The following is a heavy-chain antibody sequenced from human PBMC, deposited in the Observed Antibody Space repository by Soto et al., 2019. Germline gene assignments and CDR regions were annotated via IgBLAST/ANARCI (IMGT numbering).Heavy chain of an antibody. V-gene: IGHV3-21*01. D-gene: IGHD6-19*01. CDR3: VRVWEALAVAGTWWFDP. CDR2: ISSSSSYI. Sequence: GGSLRLSCAASGFTFSSYSMNWVRQAPGKGLEWVSSISSSSSYIYYADSVKGRFTISRDNAKNSLYLQMNSLRAEDTAVYYCVRVWEALAVAGTWWFDPWGQGTLVTVSS. CDR1: GFTFSSYS. J-gene: IGHJ5*02.